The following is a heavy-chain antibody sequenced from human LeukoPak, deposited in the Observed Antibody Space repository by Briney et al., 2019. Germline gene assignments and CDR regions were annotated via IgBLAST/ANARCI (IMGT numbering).Heavy chain of an antibody. CDR1: GFTFSSYA. CDR2: ISYDGSNK. V-gene: IGHV3-30-3*01. CDR3: ARDRGHYDILSGYYGMDV. Sequence: SGGSLRLSCAASGFTFSSYAMHWVRQAPGKGLEWVAVISYDGSNKYYADSVKGRFTISRDNSKNTLYLQMNSLRAEDTAVYYCARDRGHYDILSGYYGMDVWGQGTTVTVSS. D-gene: IGHD3-9*01. J-gene: IGHJ6*02.